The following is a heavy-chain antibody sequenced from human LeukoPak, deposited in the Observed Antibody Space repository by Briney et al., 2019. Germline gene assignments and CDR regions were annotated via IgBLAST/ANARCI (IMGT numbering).Heavy chain of an antibody. CDR3: ARDGGDGSGSYYGDY. D-gene: IGHD3-10*01. V-gene: IGHV1-69*05. CDR1: GATFSSYA. Sequence: SVKVSCKASGATFSSYAISWVRQAPGQGLEWMGGIIPIFGTANYAQKFQGGVTITTDESTSTAYMELSSLRSEDTAVYYCARDGGDGSGSYYGDYWGQGTLVTVSS. J-gene: IGHJ4*02. CDR2: IIPIFGTA.